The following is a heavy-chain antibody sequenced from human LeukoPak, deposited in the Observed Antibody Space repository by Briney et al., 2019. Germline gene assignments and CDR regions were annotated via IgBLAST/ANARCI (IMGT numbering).Heavy chain of an antibody. CDR2: ISGSGGST. CDR3: AKLPYRSSGISY. D-gene: IGHD3-22*01. J-gene: IGHJ4*02. V-gene: IGHV3-23*01. Sequence: GGSLRLSCAASGFTFSSYGMSWVRQAPGKGLEWVSAISGSGGSTYYADSVKGRFTISRDNSMDTLYLQMNSLRAEDTAVYYCAKLPYRSSGISYWGQGTLVTVSS. CDR1: GFTFSSYG.